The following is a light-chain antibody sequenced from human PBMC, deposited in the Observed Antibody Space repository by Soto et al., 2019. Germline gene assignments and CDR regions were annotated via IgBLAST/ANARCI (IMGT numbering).Light chain of an antibody. Sequence: NFMLTQPHSVLESPGKTVTISCTRSSGVIASNYVQWYQQRPGSAPTTVIYEHNQRPSGVPDRFSGSTDGSSNSASLTISGLQTEDEADYYCQSYDSSTVIFGGGTKLTVL. J-gene: IGLJ2*01. V-gene: IGLV6-57*04. CDR1: SGVIASNY. CDR3: QSYDSSTVI. CDR2: EHN.